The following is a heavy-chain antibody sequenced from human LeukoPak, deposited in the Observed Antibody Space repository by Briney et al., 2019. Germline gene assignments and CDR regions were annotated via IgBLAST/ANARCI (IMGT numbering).Heavy chain of an antibody. CDR1: GFTFSSYA. J-gene: IGHJ4*02. Sequence: GGSLRLSCAASGFTFSSYAMSWVRQAPGKGLEWVSAISGSGGSTYYADSVRGRFTISRDNSKNTLYLQMNSLRAEDTAVYYCAKPRALAVAGLLFDYWGQGTLVTVSS. CDR2: ISGSGGST. CDR3: AKPRALAVAGLLFDY. V-gene: IGHV3-23*01. D-gene: IGHD6-19*01.